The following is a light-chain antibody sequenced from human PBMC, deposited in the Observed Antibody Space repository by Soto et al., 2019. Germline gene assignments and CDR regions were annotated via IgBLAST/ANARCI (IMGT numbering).Light chain of an antibody. CDR2: GNT. Sequence: QLVLTQPPSVSGAPGQRVTISCTGSSSNIGGGYDAHWYQQVPGTAPKLLIYGNTNRPSGVPDRFSGSKSGTSASLAITGLQAEDEADYYCQSYDTSLSGVIFGGGTKLTVL. CDR1: SSNIGGGYD. J-gene: IGLJ2*01. CDR3: QSYDTSLSGVI. V-gene: IGLV1-40*01.